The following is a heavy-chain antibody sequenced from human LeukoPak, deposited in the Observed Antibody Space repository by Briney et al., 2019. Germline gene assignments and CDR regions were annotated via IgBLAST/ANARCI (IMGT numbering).Heavy chain of an antibody. CDR3: ARELYYYDNVDYYHWFDP. CDR1: GGSISSSSYY. J-gene: IGHJ5*02. D-gene: IGHD3-22*01. Sequence: SETLSLTCTVSGGSISSSSYYWGWIRQPPRKGLEWIGSIYYSGSTYYNPSLHSRVTISVYMSKTQFSLKLSSVTAADTAVYSCARELYYYDNVDYYHWFDPWGQGTLVTVSS. CDR2: IYYSGST. V-gene: IGHV4-39*07.